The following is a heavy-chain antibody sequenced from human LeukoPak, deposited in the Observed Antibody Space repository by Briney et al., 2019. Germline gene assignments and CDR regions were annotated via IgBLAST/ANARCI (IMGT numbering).Heavy chain of an antibody. V-gene: IGHV4-39*02. CDR1: VVSTCGSTSY. Sequence: PSETLSLTCALSVVSTCGSTSYSGSIRQPPGKGLEWLGSIYYSGSTYYNPSLMSRVTISVDGSKIHFSLKLRAVICADPAVYYCARRIDGGSGCPFDYWGQGTLVTVSS. CDR2: IYYSGST. CDR3: ARRIDGGSGCPFDY. J-gene: IGHJ4*02. D-gene: IGHD6-19*01.